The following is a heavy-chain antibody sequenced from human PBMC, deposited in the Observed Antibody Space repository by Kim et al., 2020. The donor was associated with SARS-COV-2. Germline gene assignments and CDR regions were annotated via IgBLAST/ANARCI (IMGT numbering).Heavy chain of an antibody. CDR3: TARLDF. Sequence: GGSLRLSCAASGFTFSSYSISWVRQTPGKGLERISYINSGGTTTYYTDSVKGRFTISRDNAKNSVYLQMNSMRAEDTAVYYCTARLDFWGQGALVIVSS. CDR1: GFTFSSYS. J-gene: IGHJ4*02. CDR2: INSGGTTT. V-gene: IGHV3-48*04.